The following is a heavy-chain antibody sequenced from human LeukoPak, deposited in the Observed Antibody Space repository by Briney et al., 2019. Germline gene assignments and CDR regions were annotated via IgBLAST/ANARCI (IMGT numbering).Heavy chain of an antibody. Sequence: GGSLRLSCAASGFTFSSYGMHWVRQAPGKGLEWVAVISYDGSSKYYADSVKGRFTISRDNSKNTLYLQMNSLRAEDTAVYYCTSQYYYGSGSKVVDYWGQGTLVTVSS. J-gene: IGHJ4*02. CDR3: TSQYYYGSGSKVVDY. CDR1: GFTFSSYG. V-gene: IGHV3-30*03. D-gene: IGHD3-10*01. CDR2: ISYDGSSK.